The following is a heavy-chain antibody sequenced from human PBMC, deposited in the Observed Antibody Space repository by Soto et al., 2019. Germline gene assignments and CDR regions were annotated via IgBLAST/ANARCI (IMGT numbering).Heavy chain of an antibody. J-gene: IGHJ5*02. CDR1: GFTFSSYW. CDR3: ARAGTGWYWFDP. V-gene: IGHV3-74*01. D-gene: IGHD6-19*01. CDR2: INSGGSTT. Sequence: EVQLVESGGGLVQPGGSLRLSCAASGFTFSSYWVHWVRQAPGKGLVWVSRINSGGSTTSYADSVKGRFTISRDNARNTLYLQMNSLRAEDTAIYYCARAGTGWYWFDPWGQGTLVTVSS.